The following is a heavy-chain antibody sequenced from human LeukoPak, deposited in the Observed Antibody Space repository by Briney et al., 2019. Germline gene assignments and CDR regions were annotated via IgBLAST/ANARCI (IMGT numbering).Heavy chain of an antibody. J-gene: IGHJ4*02. CDR3: ARSLSLVVPAASYFDY. CDR1: GYTFTGYY. CDR2: INPNSGGT. D-gene: IGHD2-2*01. V-gene: IGHV1-2*02. Sequence: ASVKVSCKASGYTFTGYYMHWVRQAPGQGLEWMGWINPNSGGTNYAQKFQGRVTMTRDTSISTAYMELSRLRSDDTAVYYCARSLSLVVPAASYFDYWGQGTLVTVSS.